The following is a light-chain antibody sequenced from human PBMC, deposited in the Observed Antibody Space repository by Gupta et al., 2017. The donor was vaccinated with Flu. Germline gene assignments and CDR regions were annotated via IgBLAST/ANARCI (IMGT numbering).Light chain of an antibody. Sequence: DIQMIQSPSTLSASVGDRVTITCRASQTINYWLAWYQQKPGKAPKLLVYRASVLEDGVPSRFSGSGSGTDFTLTISSLQPDDFATYYCQQYNSYSQAFGQGTKVEIK. CDR2: RAS. CDR3: QQYNSYSQA. J-gene: IGKJ1*01. CDR1: QTINYW. V-gene: IGKV1-5*03.